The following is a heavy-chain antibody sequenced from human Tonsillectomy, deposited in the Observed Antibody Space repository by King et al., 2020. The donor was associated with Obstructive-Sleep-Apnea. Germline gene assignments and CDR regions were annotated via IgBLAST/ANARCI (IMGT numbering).Heavy chain of an antibody. CDR2: INTDNGNT. Sequence: LVPSGPEVKKPGASVKVSCKASGYTFRHYGISWVRQAPGQGLEWMGWINTDNGNTHYAQKLQGRLSMTTDTSTSTAYMELRSLRFDDTAVYYCARDNLAVAGPYTDFDYWGQGTLVIVSS. CDR1: GYTFRHYG. D-gene: IGHD6-19*01. J-gene: IGHJ4*02. V-gene: IGHV1-18*01. CDR3: ARDNLAVAGPYTDFDY.